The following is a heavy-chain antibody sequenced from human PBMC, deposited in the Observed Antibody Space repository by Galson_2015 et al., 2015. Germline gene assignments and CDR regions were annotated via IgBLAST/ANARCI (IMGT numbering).Heavy chain of an antibody. V-gene: IGHV3-33*01. Sequence: SLRLSCAASGFTFSSYGMHWVRQAPGKGLEWVAVIWYDGSNKYYADSVKGRFTISRDNSKNTLYLQMNSLRAEDTAVYYCAREGGGLRAYFDYWGQGTLVTVSS. J-gene: IGHJ4*02. D-gene: IGHD4-17*01. CDR2: IWYDGSNK. CDR3: AREGGGLRAYFDY. CDR1: GFTFSSYG.